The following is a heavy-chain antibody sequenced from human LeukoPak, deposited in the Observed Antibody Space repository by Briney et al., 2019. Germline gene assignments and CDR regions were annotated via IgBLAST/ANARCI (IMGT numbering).Heavy chain of an antibody. V-gene: IGHV3-49*04. D-gene: IGHD5-12*01. CDR2: IRGKAYGGTT. CDR3: TRDRRVYSGYDCFDY. J-gene: IGHJ4*02. CDR1: GFTFGDYA. Sequence: GGSLRLSCTASGFTFGDYAMSWVRQAPGKGLEWVGFIRGKAYGGTTEYAASVKGRFTISRDDSKSIAYLQMNSLKTEDTAVYYCTRDRRVYSGYDCFDYWGQGTLVTVSS.